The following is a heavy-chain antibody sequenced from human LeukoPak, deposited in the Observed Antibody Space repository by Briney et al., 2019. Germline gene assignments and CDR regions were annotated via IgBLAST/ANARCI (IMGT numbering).Heavy chain of an antibody. J-gene: IGHJ4*02. CDR1: GGTFSSYT. D-gene: IGHD3-10*01. V-gene: IGHV1-69*04. CDR2: IIPILGIA. Sequence: ASVKVSCKASGGTFSSYTISWVRQAPGQGLEWMGRIIPILGIANYAQKFRGRVTITADKSTSTAYMELSSLRSEDTAVYYCARDDYGSGSYYNGDPGDYWGQGTLVTVSS. CDR3: ARDDYGSGSYYNGDPGDY.